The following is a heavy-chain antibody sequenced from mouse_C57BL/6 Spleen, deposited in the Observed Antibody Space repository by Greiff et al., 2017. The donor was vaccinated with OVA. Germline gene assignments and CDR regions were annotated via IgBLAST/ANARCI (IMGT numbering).Heavy chain of an antibody. V-gene: IGHV5-17*01. J-gene: IGHJ3*01. CDR1: GFTFSDYG. D-gene: IGHD2-3*01. Sequence: EVKLVESGGGLVKPGGSLKLSCAASGFTFSDYGMHWVRQAPEKGLEWVAYISSGSSTIYYADTVKGRFTISRDNAKNTLFLQMTSLRSEDTAMYYCAQGGWLLPWFAYWGQGTLVTVSA. CDR3: AQGGWLLPWFAY. CDR2: ISSGSSTI.